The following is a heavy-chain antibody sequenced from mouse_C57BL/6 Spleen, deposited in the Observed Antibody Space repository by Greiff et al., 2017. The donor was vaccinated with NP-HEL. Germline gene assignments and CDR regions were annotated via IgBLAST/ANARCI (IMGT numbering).Heavy chain of an antibody. CDR2: FYPGSGSI. Sequence: VQLQQSGAELVKPGASVKLSCKASGYTFTEYTIHWVKQRSGQGLEWIGWFYPGSGSIKYNEKFKDKATLTADKSSSTVYIELSRLTSEDSAVYFCARHEGITTVVAGDYAMDYWGQGTSVTVSS. CDR3: ARHEGITTVVAGDYAMDY. V-gene: IGHV1-62-2*01. J-gene: IGHJ4*01. CDR1: GYTFTEYT. D-gene: IGHD1-1*01.